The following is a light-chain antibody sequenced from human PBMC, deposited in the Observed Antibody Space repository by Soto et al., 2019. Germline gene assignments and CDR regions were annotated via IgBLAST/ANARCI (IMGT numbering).Light chain of an antibody. Sequence: EIVLTQSPATLSLSPGERATLSCRASQSVSSYLAWYQQKPGQAPRLLIYDASNRATGIPARFSGSGSGTEFTLPISRLEPEDFAVYYCQQRSNWSITFGQGTRLEIK. CDR2: DAS. CDR3: QQRSNWSIT. CDR1: QSVSSY. V-gene: IGKV3-11*01. J-gene: IGKJ5*01.